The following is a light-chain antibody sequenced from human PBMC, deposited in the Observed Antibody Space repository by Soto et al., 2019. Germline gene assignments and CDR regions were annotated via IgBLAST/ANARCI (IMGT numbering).Light chain of an antibody. V-gene: IGKV1-6*01. J-gene: IGKJ1*01. CDR1: QDIRND. CDR2: AAS. Sequence: AIQMTQSPSSLSASTGDRVTLTCRASQDIRNDLGWYQQKPGMAPRFLIYAASNLQSGVPSRFSGSGSGTDFTLTISSLQPEDFATYYCVQHYNYPPTFGQGTKVDI. CDR3: VQHYNYPPT.